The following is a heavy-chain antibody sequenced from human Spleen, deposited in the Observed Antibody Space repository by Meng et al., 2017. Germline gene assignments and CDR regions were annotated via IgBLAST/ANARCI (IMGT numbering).Heavy chain of an antibody. CDR3: ARGPTTMAHDFDY. J-gene: IGHJ4*02. CDR2: INHSGST. D-gene: IGHD4-11*01. CDR1: GGSVSDYY. V-gene: IGHV4-34*01. Sequence: QVQLQQWGAVLLKPAETLSLACVVSGGSVSDYYWSWSRQPPGKGLEWIGEINHSGSTNYNPSLESRATISVDTSQNNLSLKLSSVTAADSAVYYCARGPTTMAHDFDYWGQGTLVTVSS.